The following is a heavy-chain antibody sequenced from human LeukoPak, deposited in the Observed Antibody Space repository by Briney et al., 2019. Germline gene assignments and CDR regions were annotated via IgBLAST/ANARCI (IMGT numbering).Heavy chain of an antibody. J-gene: IGHJ4*02. CDR3: ARGPYDSSGYYYEGY. D-gene: IGHD3-22*01. CDR1: GFTFSSCA. V-gene: IGHV3-23*01. Sequence: GGSLRLSCAASGFTFSSCAMSWVRQAPGKGLEWVSAISGSGGSTYYADSVKGRFTVSRDNSKNTLYLQMNSLRAEDTAVYYCARGPYDSSGYYYEGYWGQGTLVTVSS. CDR2: ISGSGGST.